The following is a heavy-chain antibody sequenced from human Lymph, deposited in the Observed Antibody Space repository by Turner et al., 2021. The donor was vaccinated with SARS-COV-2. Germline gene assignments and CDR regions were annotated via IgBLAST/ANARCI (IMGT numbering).Heavy chain of an antibody. J-gene: IGHJ6*02. CDR3: ERARYSGGEMDD. D-gene: IGHD1-26*01. V-gene: IGHV1-8*02. CDR1: GYTFTSYV. CDR2: MNTNSGNT. Sequence: QVHLVHSGSEVKKPGASVKVSCRAPGYTFTSYVINWVRQATGQGHAWRGWMNTNSGNTGYEQKVQGRVKMTRNTAKSTAYMELRSMRSGDTAMYECERARYSGGEMDDWGQGTTVTVSS.